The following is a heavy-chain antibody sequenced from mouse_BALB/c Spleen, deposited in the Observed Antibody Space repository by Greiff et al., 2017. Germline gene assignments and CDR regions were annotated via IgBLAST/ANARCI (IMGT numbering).Heavy chain of an antibody. CDR2: ISSGSSTI. J-gene: IGHJ1*01. CDR1: GFTFSSFG. Sequence: EVKLVESGGGLVQPGGSRKLSCTASGFTFSSFGMHWVRQAPEKGLEWVAYISSGSSTIYYADTVKGRFTISRDNPKNTLFLQMTSLRSEDTAMYYCARSRNYYGNFYWYFDVWGAGTTVTVSS. V-gene: IGHV5-17*02. D-gene: IGHD2-1*01. CDR3: ARSRNYYGNFYWYFDV.